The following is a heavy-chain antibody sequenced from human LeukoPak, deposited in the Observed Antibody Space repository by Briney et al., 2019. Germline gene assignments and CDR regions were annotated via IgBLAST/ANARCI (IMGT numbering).Heavy chain of an antibody. J-gene: IGHJ4*02. V-gene: IGHV4-38-2*02. CDR2: IYHSGST. CDR1: GHSISSGYY. D-gene: IGHD3-22*01. Sequence: PSETLSLTCTVSGHSISSGYYWGWIRQPPGKGLEWIGSIYHSGSTYYNPSLKSRVTISVDTSKNQFSLKLSSVTAADTAVYYCARAKVVVITFDYWGQGTLVTVSS. CDR3: ARAKVVVITFDY.